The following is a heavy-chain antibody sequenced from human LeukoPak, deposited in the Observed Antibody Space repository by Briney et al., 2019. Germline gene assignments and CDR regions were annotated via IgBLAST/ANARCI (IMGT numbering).Heavy chain of an antibody. Sequence: PGGSLRLSCAASGFTVSSNYMSWVRQAPGKGLEWVSVIYSGGSTYYADSVKGRFTISRDNSKNTLYLQMNSLRAEDTAVYYCARESTPSSDLYCGGDCYSSVFDYWGQGTLVTVSS. CDR3: ARESTPSSDLYCGGDCYSSVFDY. CDR2: IYSGGST. V-gene: IGHV3-53*01. D-gene: IGHD2-21*02. J-gene: IGHJ4*02. CDR1: GFTVSSNY.